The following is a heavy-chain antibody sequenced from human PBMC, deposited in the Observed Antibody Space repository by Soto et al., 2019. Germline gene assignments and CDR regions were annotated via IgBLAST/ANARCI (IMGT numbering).Heavy chain of an antibody. J-gene: IGHJ3*02. Sequence: ETLSLTCTVSGGSFSNNNWSWIRQPAGKGLEWIGRVYVTGSTNYNPSLKSRVTMSVDTSKNQFSLKLSSVTAADTAVYYCARDATTKAFDIWGQGTMVTVSS. CDR3: ARDATTKAFDI. V-gene: IGHV4-4*07. CDR1: GGSFSNNN. CDR2: VYVTGST. D-gene: IGHD4-17*01.